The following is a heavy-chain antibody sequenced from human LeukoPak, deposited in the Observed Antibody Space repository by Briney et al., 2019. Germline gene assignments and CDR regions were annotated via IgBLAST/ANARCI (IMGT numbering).Heavy chain of an antibody. D-gene: IGHD1-14*01. CDR3: ARALVRVNRVVDH. V-gene: IGHV3-23*01. CDR2: INHSGDGT. J-gene: IGHJ4*02. Sequence: GGSLRLSCTASGFIFSSYAMSWVRQAPGKGLEWVSAINHSGDGTFYAESVKGRFTISRDNSKNTLYLQMVSLRAEATAVYYCARALVRVNRVVDHWGQGTLVTVAS. CDR1: GFIFSSYA.